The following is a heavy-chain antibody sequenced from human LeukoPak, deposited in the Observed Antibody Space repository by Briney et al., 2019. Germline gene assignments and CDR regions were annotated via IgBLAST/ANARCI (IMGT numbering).Heavy chain of an antibody. J-gene: IGHJ4*02. Sequence: GGSLRLSCAASGFIFGAYGMAWVRQFPGKGLEWVSSITRSGTNTFYADSVKGRFTISRDNSKNTLHLQMNSLRAEDTAIYYCAKEEGVITYDYWGERALVIVSS. V-gene: IGHV3-23*01. D-gene: IGHD3-22*01. CDR1: GFIFGAYG. CDR2: ITRSGTNT. CDR3: AKEEGVITYDY.